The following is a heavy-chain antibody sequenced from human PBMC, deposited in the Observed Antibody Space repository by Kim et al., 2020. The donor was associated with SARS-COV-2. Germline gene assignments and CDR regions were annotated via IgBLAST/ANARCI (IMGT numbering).Heavy chain of an antibody. D-gene: IGHD3-22*01. CDR2: T. Sequence: TNYARKVQERVTITRDMSTSTAYMELSSLRSEDTAVYYCAAFPPMMLDGIWGQGTLVTVSS. J-gene: IGHJ4*02. V-gene: IGHV1-58*01. CDR3: AAFPPMMLDGI.